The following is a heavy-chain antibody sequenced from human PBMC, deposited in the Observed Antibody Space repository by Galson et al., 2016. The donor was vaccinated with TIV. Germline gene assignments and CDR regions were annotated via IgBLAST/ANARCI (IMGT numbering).Heavy chain of an antibody. CDR1: GFTFNNYA. CDR3: AKYLWTYVWSTFDN. J-gene: IGHJ4*02. D-gene: IGHD3/OR15-3a*01. Sequence: SLRLSCAASGFTFNNYAMTWVRQAPGKGLEWVSTILGAGGITVYADSVRGHFIISRDHSKNTLYLQMNNLRAEDTTVYYCAKYLWTYVWSTFDNWSQGTPVTVSS. V-gene: IGHV3-23*01. CDR2: ILGAGGIT.